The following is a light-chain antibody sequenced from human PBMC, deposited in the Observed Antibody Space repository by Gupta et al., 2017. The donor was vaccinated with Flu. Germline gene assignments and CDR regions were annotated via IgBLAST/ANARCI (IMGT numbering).Light chain of an antibody. Sequence: TARIAGAANNIASRRVPWYQQKPGQAPVLVVYEGSDRPSGIPERFSGSNSGNTATLTISTVEAGDEADYYCQVWETSSHHPHYVFGTGTHVTVL. CDR1: NIASRR. J-gene: IGLJ1*01. CDR2: EGS. CDR3: QVWETSSHHPHYV. V-gene: IGLV3-21*02.